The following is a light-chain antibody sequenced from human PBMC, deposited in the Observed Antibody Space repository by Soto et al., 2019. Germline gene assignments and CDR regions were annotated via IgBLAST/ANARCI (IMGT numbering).Light chain of an antibody. CDR2: DVR. V-gene: IGLV2-11*01. CDR3: CSYAGAYTLI. CDR1: NSDVGGYNY. J-gene: IGLJ2*01. Sequence: QSALTQPRSVSGSPGQSVAISCTGTNSDVGGYNYVSWYQQHPGKAPKLMIYDVRERPSGVPDRFSGSKSGTTASLTISGLQADDEADYYCCSYAGAYTLIFGGGTKVTVL.